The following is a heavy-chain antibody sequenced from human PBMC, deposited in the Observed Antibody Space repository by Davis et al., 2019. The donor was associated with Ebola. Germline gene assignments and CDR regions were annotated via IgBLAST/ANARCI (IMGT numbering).Heavy chain of an antibody. V-gene: IGHV3-11*01. Sequence: GGSLRLSCAASGFTFSDYYMSWIRQAPGKGLEWVSFISSSGSTIYYADSVKGRFTISRDHAKNSLYLQMNSLRAEDTAVYYCAREGATTHDAFDIWGQGTMVTVSS. D-gene: IGHD1-26*01. CDR2: ISSSGSTI. J-gene: IGHJ3*02. CDR3: AREGATTHDAFDI. CDR1: GFTFSDYY.